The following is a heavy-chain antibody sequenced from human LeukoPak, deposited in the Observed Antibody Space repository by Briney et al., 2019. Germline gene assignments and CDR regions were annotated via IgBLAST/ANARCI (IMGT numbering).Heavy chain of an antibody. D-gene: IGHD3-22*01. CDR2: IYYSGST. V-gene: IGHV4-61*01. CDR3: ASSSSGYHDY. Sequence: PSETLSLTCTVSGGSISSTSYYWSWIRPPPGKGLEWIGYIYYSGSTNYNPSLKSRVTISVDTSKNQFSLKLSSVTAADTAVYYCASSSSGYHDYWGQGTLVTVSS. J-gene: IGHJ4*02. CDR1: GGSISSTSYY.